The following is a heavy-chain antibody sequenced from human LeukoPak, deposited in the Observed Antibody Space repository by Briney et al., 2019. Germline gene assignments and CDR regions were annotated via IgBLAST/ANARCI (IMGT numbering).Heavy chain of an antibody. CDR1: GFTFSSYA. Sequence: PGGSLRLSCAASGFTFSSYAMSWVRQAPGKGLEWVSAISGSGGSTYYADSVKGRFTISRDNSKNTLYLQMNSLRAEDTAVYYCAERGSGWFSPFDYWGQGTLVTVSS. CDR2: ISGSGGST. D-gene: IGHD6-19*01. V-gene: IGHV3-23*01. CDR3: AERGSGWFSPFDY. J-gene: IGHJ4*02.